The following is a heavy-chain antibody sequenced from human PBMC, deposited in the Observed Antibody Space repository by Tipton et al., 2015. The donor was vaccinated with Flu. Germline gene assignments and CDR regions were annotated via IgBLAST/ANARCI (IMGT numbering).Heavy chain of an antibody. CDR1: GYTFTSYG. D-gene: IGHD3-3*01. V-gene: IGHV1-18*04. Sequence: QLVQSGAEVKKPGASVKVSCKASGYTFTSYGISWVRQAPGQGLEWIGWISAYNGNTNYAQKLQDRFTMTTVTSTSTAYMELRSLRSDVTALYYCARDGLVGFWSGYYYYMDVGGKGTTVTVSS. J-gene: IGHJ6*03. CDR2: ISAYNGNT. CDR3: ARDGLVGFWSGYYYYMDV.